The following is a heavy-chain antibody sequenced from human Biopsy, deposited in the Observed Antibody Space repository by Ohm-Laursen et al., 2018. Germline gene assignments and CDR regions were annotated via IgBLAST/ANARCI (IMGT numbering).Heavy chain of an antibody. CDR3: ARGYAGLYEAFDF. Sequence: GTLSLTCTVSGASVSSGSYDWSWVRQPPGKGLEWIGNIYNDVSTKYNPSLRSRVTISADKSTNQFSLKLRSVTAADTAVYYCARGYAGLYEAFDFWGQGTVVTVAS. J-gene: IGHJ3*01. CDR1: GASVSSGSYD. CDR2: IYNDVST. D-gene: IGHD5-18*01. V-gene: IGHV4-61*01.